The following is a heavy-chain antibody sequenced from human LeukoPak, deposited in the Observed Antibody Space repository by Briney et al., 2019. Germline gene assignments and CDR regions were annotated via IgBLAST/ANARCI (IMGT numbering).Heavy chain of an antibody. V-gene: IGHV3-53*01. J-gene: IGHJ6*02. CDR3: AREAVMPVAPVGIGTSDRPLYEYYALDV. D-gene: IGHD1-1*01. CDR1: GFTLRNYA. CDR2: IYGDDET. Sequence: GGSLRLSCAASGFTLRNYAMSWVRQAPGRGLEWVAVIYGDDETNYSDSVKGRFTISRENSKDTFYLQMNSLRAEDTAVYYCAREAVMPVAPVGIGTSDRPLYEYYALDVWGQGTTVTV.